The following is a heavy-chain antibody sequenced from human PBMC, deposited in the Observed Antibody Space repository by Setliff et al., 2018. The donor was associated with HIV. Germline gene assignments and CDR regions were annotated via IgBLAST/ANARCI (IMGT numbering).Heavy chain of an antibody. CDR3: ARETYYYDNPQYYYYYMDV. CDR2: IYTSGST. CDR1: GGSISSGSYY. D-gene: IGHD3-22*01. Sequence: PSETLSLTCTVSGGSISSGSYYWGWIRQPAGKGLEWIGRIYTSGSTNYNPSLKSRVTISVDTSKNQFSLKLRSVTAADTAVYYCARETYYYDNPQYYYYYMDVWGKGTTVTVSS. V-gene: IGHV4-61*02. J-gene: IGHJ6*03.